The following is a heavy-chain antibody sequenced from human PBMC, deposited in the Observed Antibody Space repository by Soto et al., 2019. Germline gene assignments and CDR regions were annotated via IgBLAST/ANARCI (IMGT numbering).Heavy chain of an antibody. J-gene: IGHJ6*02. CDR2: LYYSGST. D-gene: IGHD3-10*01. CDR1: GGSLNSDSYY. Sequence: QVQLQESGPGLVKPSETLSLTCTVSGGSLNSDSYYWTWIRQPPGKRLEWIGSLYYSGSTNYNPPLKSRVTISVDTSKNQFSLKVSSVTVADTAVYFCARDSREFSASGGLDVWGQGTTVTVSS. V-gene: IGHV4-61*01. CDR3: ARDSREFSASGGLDV.